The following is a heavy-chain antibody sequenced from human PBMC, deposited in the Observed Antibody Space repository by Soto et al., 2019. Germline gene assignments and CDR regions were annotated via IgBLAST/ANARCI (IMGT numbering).Heavy chain of an antibody. D-gene: IGHD5-12*01. CDR1: GFTFSSYG. CDR3: ARDSGYDYAFDI. CDR2: ISNRNSVM. Sequence: EVQLVESGGGLVQPGGSLRLSCTASGFTFSSYGMNWVRQAPGKGLEWVSYISNRNSVMSYADSVRGRFTISRDNAKNSLHLQMNSLRDEDTAVYFCARDSGYDYAFDIWGQGTMVTVSS. V-gene: IGHV3-48*02. J-gene: IGHJ3*02.